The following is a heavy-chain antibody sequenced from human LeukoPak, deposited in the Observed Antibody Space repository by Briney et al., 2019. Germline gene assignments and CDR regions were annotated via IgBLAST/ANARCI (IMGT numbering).Heavy chain of an antibody. D-gene: IGHD3-3*01. CDR2: IRSKAYGGTT. CDR1: GSTFGDYA. V-gene: IGHV3-49*03. Sequence: PGRSLRLSCTASGSTFGDYAMSWFRQAPGKGLEWVGFIRSKAYGGTTEYAASVKGRFTISRDDSKSIAYLQMNSLKTEDTAVYYCTRGSRITIFGVVTTFDYWGQGTLVTVSS. J-gene: IGHJ4*02. CDR3: TRGSRITIFGVVTTFDY.